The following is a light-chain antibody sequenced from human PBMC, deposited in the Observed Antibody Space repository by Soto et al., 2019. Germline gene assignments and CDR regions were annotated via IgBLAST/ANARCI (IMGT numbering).Light chain of an antibody. J-gene: IGKJ4*01. Sequence: EIVLTQSPGTLSLSPGERGALSCRASQSVSSNYVAWYQQKPGQAPRLLISGASNRATGTPDRFRGSGSGTDFTLTISRLEPEDFAVYYCQQRYNWPLTFGGGTKVDIK. CDR3: QQRYNWPLT. V-gene: IGKV3D-20*02. CDR1: QSVSSNY. CDR2: GAS.